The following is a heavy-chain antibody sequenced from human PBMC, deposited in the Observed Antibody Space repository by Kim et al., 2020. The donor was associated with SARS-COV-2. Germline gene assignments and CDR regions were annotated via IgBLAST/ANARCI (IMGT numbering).Heavy chain of an antibody. CDR3: AKGHSFYYMDV. V-gene: IGHV3-23*01. D-gene: IGHD5-18*01. J-gene: IGHJ6*03. Sequence: TYFADSVQGRFTISRDNSKNTLYLQMNSLRADDTAVYYCAKGHSFYYMDVWGRGTTVTVSS. CDR2: T.